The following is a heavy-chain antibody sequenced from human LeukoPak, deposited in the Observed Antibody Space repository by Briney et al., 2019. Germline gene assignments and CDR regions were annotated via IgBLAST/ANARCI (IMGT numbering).Heavy chain of an antibody. D-gene: IGHD5-18*01. Sequence: GGSLRLSCAASGFTFSSYAMSWVRQAPGKGLEWVSPISGSGGRTYYADSVKGRFTISRDNSKNTLYLQMNSLRAEDTAVYYCAKASWRQLWSYYFDYWGQGTLVTVSS. CDR1: GFTFSSYA. J-gene: IGHJ4*02. CDR3: AKASWRQLWSYYFDY. CDR2: ISGSGGRT. V-gene: IGHV3-23*01.